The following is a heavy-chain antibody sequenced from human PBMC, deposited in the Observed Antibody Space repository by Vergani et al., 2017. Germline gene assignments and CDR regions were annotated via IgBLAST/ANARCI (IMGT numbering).Heavy chain of an antibody. J-gene: IGHJ6*02. CDR1: GFTFNHYA. CDR2: ISGSGGST. D-gene: IGHD5-12*01. V-gene: IGHV3-23*01. CDR3: AKANPRNSGYDYLYYYHAMGV. Sequence: EVQLLESGGDLVQPGGSLRLSCAASGFTFNHYAMNWVRQAPGKGLEWVSGISGSGGSTYYAGSVKGRVTISRDSAKNTLYLQMSSLSAGDTAVYYCAKANPRNSGYDYLYYYHAMGVWGQGTTVTVSS.